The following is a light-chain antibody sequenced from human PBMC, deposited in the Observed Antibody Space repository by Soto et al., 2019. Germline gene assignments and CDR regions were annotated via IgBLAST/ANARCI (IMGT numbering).Light chain of an antibody. CDR1: QSISSW. V-gene: IGKV1-5*03. Sequence: DIQMTQSPSTLSASVGDRVTITCRASQSISSWLAWYQQKPGKAPKVMIYKASSLESGVPSTFSGSGTGTEFTLIITSLQPDDFRTYYCQQYSSYPYTFGQGTKLEIK. CDR3: QQYSSYPYT. J-gene: IGKJ2*01. CDR2: KAS.